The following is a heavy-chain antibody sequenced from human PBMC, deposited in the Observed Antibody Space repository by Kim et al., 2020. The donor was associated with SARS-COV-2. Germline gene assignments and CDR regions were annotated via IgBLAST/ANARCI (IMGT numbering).Heavy chain of an antibody. CDR3: AKGPGFDY. J-gene: IGHJ4*02. Sequence: GGSTYYADSVKGRLTISRDKSKNTRYLKMNRLRAEDTAVYYCAKGPGFDYWGQGTLVSVSS. V-gene: IGHV3-23*01. CDR2: GGST.